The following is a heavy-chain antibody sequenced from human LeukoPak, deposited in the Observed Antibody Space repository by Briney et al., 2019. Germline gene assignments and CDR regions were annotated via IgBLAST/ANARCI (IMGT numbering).Heavy chain of an antibody. CDR1: GFTFSTYS. CDR2: ISGSSIYI. CDR3: ARDPPYSDSSGYYYDY. Sequence: PGGSLRLSCAASGFTFSTYSMNWVRQAPGKGLEWVSSISGSSIYIYYADSVKGRFTISRDNAKNSLYLQMNSPRAEGTAVYYCARDPPYSDSSGYYYDYWGQGTLVTVSS. V-gene: IGHV3-21*01. D-gene: IGHD3-22*01. J-gene: IGHJ4*02.